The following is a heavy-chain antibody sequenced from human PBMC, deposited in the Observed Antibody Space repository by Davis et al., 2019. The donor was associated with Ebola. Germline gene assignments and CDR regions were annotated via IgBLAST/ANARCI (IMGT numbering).Heavy chain of an antibody. CDR2: ISSDGSNR. D-gene: IGHD2/OR15-2a*01. CDR1: AFTFRDYS. V-gene: IGHV3-30*07. Sequence: PGGSLRLSCVDSAFTFRDYSMNWVRQAPGKGLEWVSIISSDGSNRFYADSVKGRFTISRDNAKNSLYLQMNSLRAEDTAVYYCAREEGTFVYYYGMDVWGQGTTVTVSS. J-gene: IGHJ6*02. CDR3: AREEGTFVYYYGMDV.